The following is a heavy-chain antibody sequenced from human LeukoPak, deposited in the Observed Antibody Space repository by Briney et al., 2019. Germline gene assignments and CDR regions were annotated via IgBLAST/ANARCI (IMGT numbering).Heavy chain of an antibody. Sequence: GASVKVSCEASGYTFTSYDINWVRQATGQGLEWMGWMNPNSGNTGYAQKFQGRVTMTRNTSISTAYMELSSLRSEDTAVYYCARNLMAYSSSWENWFDPWGQGTLVTVSS. CDR2: MNPNSGNT. CDR3: ARNLMAYSSSWENWFDP. CDR1: GYTFTSYD. D-gene: IGHD6-13*01. V-gene: IGHV1-8*01. J-gene: IGHJ5*02.